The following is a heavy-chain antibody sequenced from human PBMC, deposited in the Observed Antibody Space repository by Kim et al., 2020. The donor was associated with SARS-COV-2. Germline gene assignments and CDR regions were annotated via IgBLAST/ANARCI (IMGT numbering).Heavy chain of an antibody. CDR2: IYYSGST. J-gene: IGHJ4*02. V-gene: IGHV4-31*03. Sequence: SETLSLTCTVSGGSISSGGYYWSWIRQHPGKGLEWIGYIYYSGSTYYNPSLKSRVTISVDTSKNQFSLKLSSVTAADTAVYYCARDRGPSGGSCFDYWGQGTLVTVSS. CDR3: ARDRGPSGGSCFDY. CDR1: GGSISSGGYY. D-gene: IGHD2-15*01.